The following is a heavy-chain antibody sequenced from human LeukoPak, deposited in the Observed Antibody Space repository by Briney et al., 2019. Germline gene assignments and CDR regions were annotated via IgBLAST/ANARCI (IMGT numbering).Heavy chain of an antibody. J-gene: IGHJ4*02. D-gene: IGHD3-22*01. CDR1: GGSISTYY. CDR3: ARHYYDRSDSYSFDY. Sequence: SGTLSHTCTVPGGSISTYYWSSIGQPPGKGLEWIGYIYYSGSTNYTNYNPSLKSRVTTSVDTSKNQFSLTLSSVTAADSVVSHCARHYYDRSDSYSFDYWGQGTLVTVSS. V-gene: IGHV4-59*08. CDR2: IYYSGSTNYT.